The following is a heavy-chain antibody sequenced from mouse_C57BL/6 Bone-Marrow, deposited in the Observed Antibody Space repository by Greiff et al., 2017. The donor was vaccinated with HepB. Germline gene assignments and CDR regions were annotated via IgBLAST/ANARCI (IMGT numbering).Heavy chain of an antibody. CDR2: IYPGDGDT. V-gene: IGHV1-82*01. CDR3: AIITTVGY. J-gene: IGHJ2*01. Sequence: VQLQQSGPELVKPGASVKISCKASGYAFSSSWMNWVKQRPGKGLEWIGRIYPGDGDTNYNGKFKGKATLTADKSSSTAYMQLSSLTSEDSAVYFCAIITTVGYWGQGTTLTVSS. CDR1: GYAFSSSW. D-gene: IGHD1-1*01.